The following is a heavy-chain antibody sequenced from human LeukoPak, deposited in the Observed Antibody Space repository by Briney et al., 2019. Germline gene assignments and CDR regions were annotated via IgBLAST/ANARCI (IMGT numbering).Heavy chain of an antibody. CDR2: IIPIFGTA. CDR1: GGTFSSYA. CDR3: ARSAAIGRWFDP. J-gene: IGHJ5*02. Sequence: GASVKVSCKASGGTFSSYAISWVRQAPGQGLEWMGGIIPIFGTANYAQKFQGRVTITADESTSTAYMELSSLRSEDTAVYYCARSAAIGRWFDPWRQGTLVTVSS. V-gene: IGHV1-69*13. D-gene: IGHD2-2*02.